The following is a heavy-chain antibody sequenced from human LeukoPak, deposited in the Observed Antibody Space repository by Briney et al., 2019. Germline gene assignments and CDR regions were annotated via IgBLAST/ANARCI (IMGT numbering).Heavy chain of an antibody. V-gene: IGHV4-59*12. CDR3: ARNSHYYDSSGFNY. Sequence: SETLSLTCTVSGGSISSYYWSWIRQPPGKGLEWIGYIYYSGSTNYNPSLKSRVTISVDTSKNQFSLKLTSVTAADTAVYYCARNSHYYDSSGFNYWGQGTLVTVSS. CDR1: GGSISSYY. D-gene: IGHD3-22*01. J-gene: IGHJ4*02. CDR2: IYYSGST.